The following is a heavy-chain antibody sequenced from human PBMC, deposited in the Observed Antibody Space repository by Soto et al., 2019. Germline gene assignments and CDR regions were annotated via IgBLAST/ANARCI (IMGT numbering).Heavy chain of an antibody. D-gene: IGHD5-18*01. CDR2: IYPGDSNT. Sequence: PGESLKISCKGSGYIFSTYWIGWVRQMPGKGLEWMGIIYPGDSNTIYSPSFQGQVIISADKSISTAYLQWSSLKASDSAIYYCARGGMVTTAVRGYDYGMDVWGLGTTVTVSS. J-gene: IGHJ6*02. CDR3: ARGGMVTTAVRGYDYGMDV. CDR1: GYIFSTYW. V-gene: IGHV5-51*01.